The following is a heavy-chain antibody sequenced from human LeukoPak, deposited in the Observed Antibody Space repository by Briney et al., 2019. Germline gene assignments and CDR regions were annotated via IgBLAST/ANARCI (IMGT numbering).Heavy chain of an antibody. V-gene: IGHV3-48*04. CDR3: ARAKGLLWPWYFDL. CDR2: ISSSSSTI. D-gene: IGHD3-10*01. CDR1: GFTFSSYS. Sequence: GGSLRLSCAASGFTFSSYSMNWVRQAPGKGLEWVSYISSSSSTIYYADSVKGRFTISRDNAKNSLYLQMNSLRAEDTAVYYCARAKGLLWPWYFDLWGRGTLVTVSS. J-gene: IGHJ2*01.